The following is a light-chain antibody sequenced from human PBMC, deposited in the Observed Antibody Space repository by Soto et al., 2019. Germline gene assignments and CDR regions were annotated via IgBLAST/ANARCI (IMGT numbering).Light chain of an antibody. Sequence: AIRMTQSPSSLSASTGDRVTITCRASQGISSYLAWYQQKPGKAPKLLIYAASTLQSGVPSRFSSSGSGTDFTLTMSCLQSEDFATYYCQQYYSYPQVTFGQGTKVEIK. CDR2: AAS. J-gene: IGKJ1*01. V-gene: IGKV1-8*01. CDR1: QGISSY. CDR3: QQYYSYPQVT.